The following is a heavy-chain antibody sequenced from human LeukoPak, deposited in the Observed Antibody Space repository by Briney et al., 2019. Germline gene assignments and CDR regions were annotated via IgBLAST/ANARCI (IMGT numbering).Heavy chain of an antibody. CDR1: GFTFGSYG. V-gene: IGHV3-30*02. D-gene: IGHD5-18*01. J-gene: IGHJ6*03. Sequence: GGSLRLSCAASGFTFGSYGMHWVRQTPGKGLEWVAFIPSDGSKKHYADSVKGRFTISRDNSENTVSLQLNSLRAEDTAVYYCGKGLAYTYPYSGNMDVWGKGTTVTISS. CDR3: GKGLAYTYPYSGNMDV. CDR2: IPSDGSKK.